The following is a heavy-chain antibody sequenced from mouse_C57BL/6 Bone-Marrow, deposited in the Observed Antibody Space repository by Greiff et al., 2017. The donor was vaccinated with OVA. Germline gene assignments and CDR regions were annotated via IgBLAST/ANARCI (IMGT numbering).Heavy chain of an antibody. CDR1: GFSLTSYG. CDR2: IWSGGST. V-gene: IGHV2-4*01. Sequence: QVQLQQSGPGLVQPSQSLSITCTVSGFSLTSYGVHWVRQPPGKGLEWLGVIWSGGSTDYNDAFISRLSISKDNSKSQVFFKMNSLQADDTAIYYCAKNSITTVVATDWYFDVWGTGTTVTVSS. J-gene: IGHJ1*03. D-gene: IGHD1-1*01. CDR3: AKNSITTVVATDWYFDV.